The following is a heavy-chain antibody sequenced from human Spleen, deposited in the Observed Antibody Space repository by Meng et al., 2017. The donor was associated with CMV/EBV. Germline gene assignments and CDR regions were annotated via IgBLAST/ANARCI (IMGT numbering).Heavy chain of an antibody. D-gene: IGHD3-16*02. J-gene: IGHJ4*02. CDR3: AKDLKITFGGVIVTGLEY. Sequence: GESLKISCAASGFTFSAYGMHWVRQAPGKGLEWVSFIRYDGSNTYYADSVKGRFTVSRDNSENTLYLQMNSLGVEDTAVYYCAKDLKITFGGVIVTGLEYWGQGVLVTVSS. CDR2: IRYDGSNT. CDR1: GFTFSAYG. V-gene: IGHV3-30*02.